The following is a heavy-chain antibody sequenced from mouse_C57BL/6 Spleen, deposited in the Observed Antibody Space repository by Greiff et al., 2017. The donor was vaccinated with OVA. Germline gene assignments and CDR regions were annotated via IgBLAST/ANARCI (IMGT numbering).Heavy chain of an antibody. CDR2: IRSKSNNYAT. V-gene: IGHV10-1*01. Sequence: EVKLVESGGGLVQPKGSLKLSCAASGFSFNTYAMNWVRQAPGKGLEWVARIRSKSNNYATYYADSVKDRFTISRDDSESMLYLQMNNLKTEDTAMYYCVRHEDGYSSFAYWGQGTLVTVSA. D-gene: IGHD2-3*01. CDR1: GFSFNTYA. J-gene: IGHJ3*01. CDR3: VRHEDGYSSFAY.